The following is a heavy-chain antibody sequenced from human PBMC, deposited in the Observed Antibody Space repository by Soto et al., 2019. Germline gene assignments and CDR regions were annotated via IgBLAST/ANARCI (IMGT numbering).Heavy chain of an antibody. J-gene: IGHJ5*02. Sequence: SETLSLTCTVSGGSISSYYWSWIRQPAGKGLEWIGRIYTSGSTNYNPSLKSRVTMSVDTSNNQFSLQLNSVTPEDTAVYFCAKGDNLGPKTGYAFDPWGQGIVVTVSS. CDR3: AKGDNLGPKTGYAFDP. V-gene: IGHV4-4*07. CDR1: GGSISSYY. CDR2: IYTSGST. D-gene: IGHD5-12*01.